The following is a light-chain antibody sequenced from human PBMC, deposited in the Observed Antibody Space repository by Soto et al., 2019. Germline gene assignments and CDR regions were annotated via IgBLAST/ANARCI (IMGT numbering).Light chain of an antibody. J-gene: IGKJ5*01. V-gene: IGKV1-39*01. CDR1: QVINTF. Sequence: IQLTQSPSSLSASVGGRVSITCRASQVINTFLAWYQQKPGKAPKLLIYAASTLQSGVPSRFSGSGSGTDFTLIINSLQPEDFATYYCQQSYSVPITFGQGTRLEIK. CDR3: QQSYSVPIT. CDR2: AAS.